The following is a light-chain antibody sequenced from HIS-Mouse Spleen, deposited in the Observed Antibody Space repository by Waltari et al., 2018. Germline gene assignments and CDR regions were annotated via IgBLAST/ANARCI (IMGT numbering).Light chain of an antibody. V-gene: IGLV3-27*01. CDR3: YSAADNNLV. CDR1: VLAKKY. CDR2: KDS. J-gene: IGLJ3*02. Sequence: SYELTQPSSVSVSPGQTARITCSGDVLAKKYARWFQQKPGQAPVLVIYKDSDRPSGIPGRFSGSSSGTTVTLTISGAQVEDEADYYCYSAADNNLVFGGGTKLTVL.